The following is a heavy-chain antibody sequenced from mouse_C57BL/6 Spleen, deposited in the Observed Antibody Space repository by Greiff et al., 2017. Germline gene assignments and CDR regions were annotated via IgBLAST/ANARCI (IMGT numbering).Heavy chain of an antibody. J-gene: IGHJ4*01. CDR2: IDPETGGT. D-gene: IGHD2-4*01. CDR1: GYTFTDYE. Sequence: QVQLKQSGAELVRPGASVTLSCKASGYTFTDYEMHWVKQTPVPGLEWIGAIDPETGGTAYNQKFKGKAILTADKSSSTAYMDLRSLTSEDSAVYYCTSQIYYDPYYYAMDYWGQGTSVTVSS. V-gene: IGHV1-15*01. CDR3: TSQIYYDPYYYAMDY.